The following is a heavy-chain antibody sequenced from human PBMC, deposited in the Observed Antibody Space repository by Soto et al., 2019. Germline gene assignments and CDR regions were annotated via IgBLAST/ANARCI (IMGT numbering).Heavy chain of an antibody. Sequence: SETLSLTCTVCGGSISSGGYYWSWIRQHPGKGLEWIGYIYYSGSTYYSPSLKSRVTISVDTSKNQFSLKLSSVTAADTAVYYCARERHDYYDSSGYLDYWGQGTLVTVSS. CDR3: ARERHDYYDSSGYLDY. J-gene: IGHJ4*02. CDR2: IYYSGST. V-gene: IGHV4-31*03. CDR1: GGSISSGGYY. D-gene: IGHD3-22*01.